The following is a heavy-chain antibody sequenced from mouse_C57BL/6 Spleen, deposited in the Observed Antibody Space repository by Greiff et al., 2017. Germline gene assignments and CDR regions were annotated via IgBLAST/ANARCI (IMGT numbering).Heavy chain of an antibody. CDR1: GFSFTGYY. CDR3: ARGGGEAWFAY. Sequence: EVQLQQSGPELVQPGASVKISCKASGFSFTGYYMHWVKQSNGNILAWLGYINPYNGVSSYNQKFKGKATLTVDKSSSTAYMERRSLTAEYSSVYYCARGGGEAWFAYGGQGTLVTVSA. CDR2: INPYNGVS. V-gene: IGHV1-31*01. J-gene: IGHJ3*01. D-gene: IGHD3-2*02.